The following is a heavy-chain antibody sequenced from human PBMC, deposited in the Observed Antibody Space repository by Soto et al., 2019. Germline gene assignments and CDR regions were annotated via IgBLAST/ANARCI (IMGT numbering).Heavy chain of an antibody. D-gene: IGHD6-19*01. CDR2: VYHTGST. V-gene: IGHV4-59*13. CDR3: ARRLFGSGWTLVS. CDR1: GASITTYY. Sequence: QLRESGPGLVKPSETLSLTCDVSGASITTYYWSWIRQAPGKGLEWIGNVYHTGSTDYNSSLRSRVTISVDTSKNQFSLNMNSVTAADTAVYYCARRLFGSGWTLVSWGQGALVTVSS. J-gene: IGHJ4*02.